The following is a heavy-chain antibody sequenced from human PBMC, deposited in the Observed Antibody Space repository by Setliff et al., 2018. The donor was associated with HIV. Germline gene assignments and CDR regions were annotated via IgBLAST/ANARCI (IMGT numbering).Heavy chain of an antibody. CDR1: GGSISTYY. D-gene: IGHD2-21*01. CDR2: IYYTGRT. Sequence: ASETLSLTCTVSGGSISTYYWSWIRQAPGRGLEWIGYIYYTGRTNYNPSLKSRVAISVDTSKNQFSLKLSSVTVADTAVYYCARHIANWGQGTLVTVSS. V-gene: IGHV4-59*08. CDR3: ARHIAN. J-gene: IGHJ4*02.